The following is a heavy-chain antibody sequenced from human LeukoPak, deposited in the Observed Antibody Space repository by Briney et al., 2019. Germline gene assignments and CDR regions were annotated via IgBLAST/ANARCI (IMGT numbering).Heavy chain of an antibody. J-gene: IGHJ3*01. CDR2: IFYTGRT. D-gene: IGHD3-22*01. CDR1: GGSISSSTYY. V-gene: IGHV4-39*07. CDR3: ARRHYHYDIIGPV. Sequence: SETLSLTCTVSGGSISSSTYYWGWIRQPPGKGLEWIGTIFYTGRTYYNPSLKSRVTISLDTSKNHFSLKLTSVTAADTALYCCARRHYHYDIIGPVWGQGKMVTVSS.